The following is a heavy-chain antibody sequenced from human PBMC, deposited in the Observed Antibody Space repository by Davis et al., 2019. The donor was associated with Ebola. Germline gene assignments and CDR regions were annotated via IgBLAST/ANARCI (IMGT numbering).Heavy chain of an antibody. CDR2: ISAYNGNT. J-gene: IGHJ5*02. Sequence: ASVKVSCKASGGTFSSYAISWVRQAPGQGLEWMGWISAYNGNTNYAQKLQGRVTMTTDTSTSTAYMELRSLRSDDTAVYYCARDSLSREWLLNNWFDPWGQGTLVTVSS. V-gene: IGHV1-18*01. CDR1: GGTFSSYA. CDR3: ARDSLSREWLLNNWFDP. D-gene: IGHD3-3*01.